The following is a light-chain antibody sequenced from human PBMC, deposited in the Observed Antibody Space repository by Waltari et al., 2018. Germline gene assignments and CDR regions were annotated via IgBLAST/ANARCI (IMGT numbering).Light chain of an antibody. CDR1: SPNIGAGYD. CDR2: GKR. Sequence: QSVLTPPPSVSGAPGQTVTISCTGSSPNIGAGYDVPWYQPLPGAAPNPLLHGKRNRPSGVPDRFFGFNQDTAASLAITGLQAEDEADYYCQSYDSNRSGYVFGTGTEVSVL. CDR3: QSYDSNRSGYV. V-gene: IGLV1-40*01. J-gene: IGLJ1*01.